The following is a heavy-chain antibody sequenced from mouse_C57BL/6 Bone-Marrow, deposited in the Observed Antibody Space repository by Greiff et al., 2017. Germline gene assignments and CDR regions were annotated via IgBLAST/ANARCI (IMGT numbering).Heavy chain of an antibody. Sequence: EVKLQESGPGLVKPSQSLSLTCSVTGYSITSGYYWNWIRQFPGNKLEWMGDISYDGSNNYNPSLKNRISITRDTSKNQFFLKLNSVTTEDTATYYCARGTQLSAMDYWGQGTSVTVSS. CDR3: ARGTQLSAMDY. J-gene: IGHJ4*01. CDR1: GYSITSGYY. CDR2: ISYDGSN. V-gene: IGHV3-6*01.